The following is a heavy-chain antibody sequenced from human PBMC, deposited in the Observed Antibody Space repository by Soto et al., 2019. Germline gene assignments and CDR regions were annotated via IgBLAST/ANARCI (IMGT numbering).Heavy chain of an antibody. V-gene: IGHV1-69*06. Sequence: SVKVSCKASGGTFSSYAISWVRQAPGQGLEWMGGIIPIFGTANYAQKFQGRVTITADKSTSTAYMELSSLRSEDTAVYYCARERARGYSYGAARYYFDYWGQGTLVTVS. D-gene: IGHD5-18*01. J-gene: IGHJ4*02. CDR2: IIPIFGTA. CDR3: ARERARGYSYGAARYYFDY. CDR1: GGTFSSYA.